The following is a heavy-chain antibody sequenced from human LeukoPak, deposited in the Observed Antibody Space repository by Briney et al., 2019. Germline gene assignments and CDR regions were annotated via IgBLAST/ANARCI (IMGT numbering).Heavy chain of an antibody. J-gene: IGHJ4*02. D-gene: IGHD2-15*01. Sequence: SETLSLTCTVSGGSISSSSYYWGWIRQPPGKGLEWIGSIYYSGCTYYNPSLKSRVTISVDTSKNQFSLKLSSVTAADTAVYYCSVAATGLDYWGQGTLVTVSS. CDR3: SVAATGLDY. CDR2: IYYSGCT. V-gene: IGHV4-39*01. CDR1: GGSISSSSYY.